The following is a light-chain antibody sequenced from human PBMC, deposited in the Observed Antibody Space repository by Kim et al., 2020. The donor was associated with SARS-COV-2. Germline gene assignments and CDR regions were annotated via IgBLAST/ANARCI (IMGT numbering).Light chain of an antibody. CDR1: YV. J-gene: IGLJ2*01. V-gene: IGLV1-40*01. Sequence: YVVHWYQQFPATAPKLLISANTTRPSGFPARFSGSRSVTSASLAITGLQAEDEADYYCQSYDSSLSVVVFGGGTQLTVL. CDR2: ANT. CDR3: QSYDSSLSVVV.